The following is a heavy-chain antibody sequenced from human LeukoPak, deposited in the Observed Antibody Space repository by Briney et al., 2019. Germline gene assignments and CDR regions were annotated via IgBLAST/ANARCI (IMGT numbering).Heavy chain of an antibody. Sequence: GGSLRLSCAASGFTFSTFAMIWVRQPPGKGLEWVSSIFPSGGEIHYADSVRGRFTISRDNSKSTLSLQMNSLRAEDTAVYYCAKGPYYNILTAYVVRRDDAVDIWGQGTMVTVSS. CDR1: GFTFSTFA. CDR2: IFPSGGEI. J-gene: IGHJ3*02. V-gene: IGHV3-23*01. D-gene: IGHD3-9*01. CDR3: AKGPYYNILTAYVVRRDDAVDI.